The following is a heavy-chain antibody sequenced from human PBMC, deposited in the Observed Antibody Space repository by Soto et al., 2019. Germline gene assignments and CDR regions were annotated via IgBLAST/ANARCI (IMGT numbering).Heavy chain of an antibody. Sequence: ASVKVSCKASGYTFASYDISWVRQAPGQGLEWMGLISPNNGNTNYAQKFQVRVTMTADTSTSTAYMELRNLRSDDTAVYYCATSYDSGFDPWGQGTLVTVSS. CDR1: GYTFASYD. J-gene: IGHJ5*02. V-gene: IGHV1-18*04. CDR3: ATSYDSGFDP. D-gene: IGHD5-12*01. CDR2: ISPNNGNT.